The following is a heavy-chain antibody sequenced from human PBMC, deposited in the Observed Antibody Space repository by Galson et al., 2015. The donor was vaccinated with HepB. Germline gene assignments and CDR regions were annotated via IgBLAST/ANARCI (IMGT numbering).Heavy chain of an antibody. J-gene: IGHJ4*02. CDR1: GFTFSSYA. Sequence: SLRLSCAASGFTFSSYALNWVRQAPGKGLVWVSRINSDGSSTSYADSVKGRFTISRDNAKNTLYLQMNSLRAEDTAVYYCARARIAVAGFDYWGQGTLVTVSS. V-gene: IGHV3-74*01. CDR2: INSDGSST. CDR3: ARARIAVAGFDY. D-gene: IGHD6-19*01.